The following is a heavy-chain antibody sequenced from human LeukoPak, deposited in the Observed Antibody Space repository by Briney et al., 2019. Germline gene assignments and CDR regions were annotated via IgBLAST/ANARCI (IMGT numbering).Heavy chain of an antibody. Sequence: GGSPRLSCAASGFTFSSYSMNWVRQAPGMGLERVSFISSSSTYIYYADSVKGRFTISRDNAKNSLYLQMNSLRAEDTAVYYCARVDSSSARSMNYYMDVWGKGTTVTVSS. CDR2: ISSSSTYI. V-gene: IGHV3-21*01. CDR1: GFTFSSYS. CDR3: ARVDSSSARSMNYYMDV. J-gene: IGHJ6*03. D-gene: IGHD6-6*01.